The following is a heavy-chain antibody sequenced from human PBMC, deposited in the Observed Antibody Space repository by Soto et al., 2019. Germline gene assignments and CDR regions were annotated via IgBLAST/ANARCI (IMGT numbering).Heavy chain of an antibody. CDR3: ARRFTMVRGVIRYYYYMDV. CDR2: IYYSGST. CDR1: GGSISSSSYY. Sequence: SETLSLTCTVSGGSISSSSYYWGWIRQPPGKGLEWIGSIYYSGSTYYNPSLKSRVTISVDTSKNQFSLKLSSVTAADTAVYYCARRFTMVRGVIRYYYYMDVWGKGTTVTVSS. J-gene: IGHJ6*03. D-gene: IGHD3-10*01. V-gene: IGHV4-39*01.